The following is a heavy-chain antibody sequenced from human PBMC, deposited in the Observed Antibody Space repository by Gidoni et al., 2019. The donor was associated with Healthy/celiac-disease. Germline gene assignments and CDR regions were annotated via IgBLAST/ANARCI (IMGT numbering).Heavy chain of an antibody. J-gene: IGHJ6*02. CDR2: ISWNSGSI. CDR3: ANEVD. D-gene: IGHD1-26*01. Sequence: EVQLVESGGGLVQPGRCLRLACAASGFTFDADAMHWVRQAPGKGMEWVSGISWNSGSIGDADSVKGRFTISRDTAKNSLYLQMNSLRAEDTAFYYCANEVDWGQGTTVTVSS. CDR1: GFTFDADA. V-gene: IGHV3-9*01.